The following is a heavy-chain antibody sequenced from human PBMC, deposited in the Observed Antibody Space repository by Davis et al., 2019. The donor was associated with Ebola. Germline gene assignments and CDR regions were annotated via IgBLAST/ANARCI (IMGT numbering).Heavy chain of an antibody. J-gene: IGHJ4*02. CDR2: IYHSESS. CDR1: GASISSYY. D-gene: IGHD3-10*01. Sequence: SETLSLTCTVSGASISSYYWSWVRQPPGKGLEWIGYIYHSESSNYNPSLKSRVTISVDTSKNQFSLKLSSVTAADTAVYYCARLRITHFDYWGQGTLVTVSS. V-gene: IGHV4-4*08. CDR3: ARLRITHFDY.